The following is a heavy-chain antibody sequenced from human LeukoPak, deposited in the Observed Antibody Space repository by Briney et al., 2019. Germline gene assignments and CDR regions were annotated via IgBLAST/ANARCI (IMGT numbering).Heavy chain of an antibody. V-gene: IGHV6-1*01. Sequence: SQTLSVTCAISGDSVSSNTPAWNWIRQSPSRGLEWLGRTYYRSKWYNDYAVSVRSRITINPDTAKNQFSLQLNSVTPEDTAVYYCARQQRGAFDYWGQGTLVTGSS. CDR2: TYYRSKWYN. J-gene: IGHJ4*02. CDR3: ARQQRGAFDY. CDR1: GDSVSSNTPA. D-gene: IGHD6-13*01.